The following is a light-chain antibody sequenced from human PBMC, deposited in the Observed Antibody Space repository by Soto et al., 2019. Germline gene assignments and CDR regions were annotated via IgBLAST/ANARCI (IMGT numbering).Light chain of an antibody. CDR1: SSDVGGNNY. CDR2: EVS. V-gene: IGLV2-8*01. Sequence: QSALTQPPSASGSPGQSVTISCTGTSSDVGGNNYVSWYQQHPGKPPKLMIYEVSKRPSGVPDRFSGSTSGNTAPLTVSGLQAEDEADYYCSSYAGSNNLLVFGGGTKLTVL. J-gene: IGLJ2*01. CDR3: SSYAGSNNLLV.